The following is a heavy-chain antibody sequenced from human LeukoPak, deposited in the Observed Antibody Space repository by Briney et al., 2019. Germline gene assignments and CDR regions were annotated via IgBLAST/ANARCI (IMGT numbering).Heavy chain of an antibody. Sequence: TSQTLSLTCTVSGGSISSGGYYWSWIRQHPGKGLEWIGYIYYSGCTYYNPSLKSRVTISVDTSKNQFSLKLSSVTAADTAVYYCARGELPNSRFDPWGQGTLVTVSS. D-gene: IGHD5-24*01. CDR3: ARGELPNSRFDP. V-gene: IGHV4-31*03. CDR2: IYYSGCT. J-gene: IGHJ5*02. CDR1: GGSISSGGYY.